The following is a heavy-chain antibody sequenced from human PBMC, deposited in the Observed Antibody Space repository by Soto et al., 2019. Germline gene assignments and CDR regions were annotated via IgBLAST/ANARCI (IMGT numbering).Heavy chain of an antibody. CDR2: IVVGNGKT. CDR1: GFTFTTSA. Sequence: SVKVSCKTSGFTFTTSAVQWVRQARGQRPEWIGWIVVGNGKTTYTQKFQDRVAITRDTSTSSSYLEITGLTSADTAAYYCAADTLQKAVWGQGTLVTVSS. D-gene: IGHD6-19*01. J-gene: IGHJ4*02. CDR3: AADTLQKAV. V-gene: IGHV1-58*01.